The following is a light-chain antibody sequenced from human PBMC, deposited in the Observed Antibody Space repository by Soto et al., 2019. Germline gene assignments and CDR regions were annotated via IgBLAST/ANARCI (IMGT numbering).Light chain of an antibody. J-gene: IGKJ4*02. Sequence: DIQMTQSPASLSASVGDRVTITCRASQSISSFLNWYQQKPGKAPKLLIYGTSSLQAGVPSRFSGSGSGTEFTLTVSSLQPEDFASYYCQKSHDSPWAFGAGTKVEVK. CDR1: QSISSF. CDR3: QKSHDSPWA. V-gene: IGKV1-39*01. CDR2: GTS.